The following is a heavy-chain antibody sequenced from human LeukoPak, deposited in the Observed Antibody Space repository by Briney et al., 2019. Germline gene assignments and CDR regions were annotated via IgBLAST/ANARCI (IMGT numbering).Heavy chain of an antibody. D-gene: IGHD6-19*01. CDR1: GGSISSYY. Sequence: QSSETLSLTCTVSGGSISSYYWSWIRQPPGKGLEWIAYVYATGTTNYNPSLKTRPTISMDTSKNQLSLTLTSVTAADTAVYYCARVGSGGAWFDFWGQGTLVSVSS. J-gene: IGHJ4*02. CDR2: VYATGTT. V-gene: IGHV4-59*01. CDR3: ARVGSGGAWFDF.